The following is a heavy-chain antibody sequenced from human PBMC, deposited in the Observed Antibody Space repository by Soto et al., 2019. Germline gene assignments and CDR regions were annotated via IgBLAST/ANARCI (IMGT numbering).Heavy chain of an antibody. CDR3: VSAVIY. CDR1: GFTFNSAW. D-gene: IGHD2-21*01. CDR2: IKSNIDGGTV. V-gene: IGHV3-15*05. Sequence: LRLSCAASGFTFNSAWMNWVRQAPGKGLEWVGRIKSNIDGGTVDYAASVKGRFTISRDDSKSTLYLQMNSLTIEDTAVYYCVSAVIYWGQGTLVTVSS. J-gene: IGHJ1*01.